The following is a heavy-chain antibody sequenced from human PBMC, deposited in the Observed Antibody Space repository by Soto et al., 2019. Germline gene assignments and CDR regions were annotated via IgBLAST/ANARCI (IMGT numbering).Heavy chain of an antibody. CDR3: ARGSPCTNGVCYTGYFDY. CDR2: ISSSGCNI. D-gene: IGHD2-8*01. Sequence: GGSLRLSCAASGFTFSSYAMSWVRQAPGKGLEWVSAISSSGCNIYYADSVKGRFTTSRDNAKNTLYLQMNSLRAEDTAVYYRARGSPCTNGVCYTGYFDYWGQGTLVTVSS. V-gene: IGHV3-23*01. CDR1: GFTFSSYA. J-gene: IGHJ4*02.